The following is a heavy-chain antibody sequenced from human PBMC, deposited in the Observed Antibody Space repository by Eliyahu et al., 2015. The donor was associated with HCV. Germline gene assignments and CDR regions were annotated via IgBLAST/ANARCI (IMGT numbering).Heavy chain of an antibody. CDR3: AKGPRGSGRIFDY. D-gene: IGHD3-10*01. CDR2: ISWNSGSI. CDR1: GFTFDDYA. V-gene: IGHV3-9*01. Sequence: EVQLVESGGGLVQPGRSLRLSCAASGFTFDDYAMPWVRQAPGKGLEWVSGISWNSGSIGYADSVKGRFTISRDNAKNSLYLQMNSLRAEDTALYYCAKGPRGSGRIFDYWGQGTLVTVSS. J-gene: IGHJ4*02.